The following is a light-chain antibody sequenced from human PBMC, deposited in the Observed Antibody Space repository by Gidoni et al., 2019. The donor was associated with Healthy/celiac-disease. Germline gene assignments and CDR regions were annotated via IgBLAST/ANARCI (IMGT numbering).Light chain of an antibody. CDR1: SSNIGAGYD. J-gene: IGLJ3*02. CDR2: GNS. CDR3: QSYDSSLSGSV. V-gene: IGLV1-40*01. Sequence: QSVLTQPPSVSGAPGQRVTISCTGSSSNIGAGYDVHWYQKLPGTAPKLLIYGNSNRPSGVPDRFSGSKSVTSASLAITGLQAEDEADYYCQSYDSSLSGSVFGGGTKLTVL.